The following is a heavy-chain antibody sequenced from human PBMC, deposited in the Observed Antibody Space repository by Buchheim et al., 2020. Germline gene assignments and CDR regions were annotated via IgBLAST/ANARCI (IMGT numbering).Heavy chain of an antibody. Sequence: QVQLQESGPGLVKPSETLSLTCTVSGGSISSYYWSWIRQPPGKGLEWIGYIYYSGSTNYNPSLKRRVTITGDTSKNQFSLKLSSVTAADTAVYYCARQAQYYYDSSGYPVYWYFDLWGRGTL. CDR2: IYYSGST. CDR3: ARQAQYYYDSSGYPVYWYFDL. D-gene: IGHD3-22*01. CDR1: GGSISSYY. V-gene: IGHV4-59*08. J-gene: IGHJ2*01.